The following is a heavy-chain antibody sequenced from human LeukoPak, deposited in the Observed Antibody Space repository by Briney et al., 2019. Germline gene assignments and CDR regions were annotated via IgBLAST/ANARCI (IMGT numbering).Heavy chain of an antibody. V-gene: IGHV3-48*01. CDR2: MSRSGDII. J-gene: IGHJ4*02. CDR1: GFTFSDYN. Sequence: PGGPLRLSCAASGFTFSDYNMNWVRQVPGKGLESVSYMSRSGDIIYYADSVKGRFTISRDNAKNSLYLQMNSLRAEDTAVYYCARDVYYGSGSPRLDYWGQGTLVTVSS. CDR3: ARDVYYGSGSPRLDY. D-gene: IGHD3-10*01.